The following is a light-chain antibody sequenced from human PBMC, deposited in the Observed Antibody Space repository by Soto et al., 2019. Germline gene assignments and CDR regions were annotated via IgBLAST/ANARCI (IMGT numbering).Light chain of an antibody. Sequence: EIVLTQSPVTLSLSPGESATLSCRTSQSVRSCLAWYQQKPGQAPRLLMYDASNRATGIPARFRGSGSGTDSTLTISSLEPEDFAVYYCQQRSDWPLTFGGGTKVEIK. CDR1: QSVRSC. V-gene: IGKV3-11*01. CDR3: QQRSDWPLT. J-gene: IGKJ4*01. CDR2: DAS.